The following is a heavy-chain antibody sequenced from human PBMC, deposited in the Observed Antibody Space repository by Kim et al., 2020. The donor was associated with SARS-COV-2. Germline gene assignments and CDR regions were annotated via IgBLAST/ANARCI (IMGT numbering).Heavy chain of an antibody. CDR3: ARGSVAAAAAFYYYYGMDV. CDR2: IYYSGST. J-gene: IGHJ6*02. CDR1: GGSISSYY. V-gene: IGHV4-59*01. Sequence: SETLSLTCTVSGGSISSYYWSWIRQPPGKGLEWIGYIYYSGSTNYNPSLKSRVTISVDTSKNQFSLKLSSVTAADTAVYYCARGSVAAAAAFYYYYGMDVWGQGTTVTVSS. D-gene: IGHD6-13*01.